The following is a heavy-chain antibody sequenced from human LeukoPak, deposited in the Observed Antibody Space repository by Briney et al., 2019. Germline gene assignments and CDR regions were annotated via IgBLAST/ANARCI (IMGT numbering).Heavy chain of an antibody. CDR3: AKGNGYSYGRYYFDY. CDR2: ISSSSSTI. CDR1: GFTFSSYS. D-gene: IGHD5-18*01. J-gene: IGHJ4*02. V-gene: IGHV3-48*01. Sequence: GGSLRLSCAASGFTFSSYSMNWVRQAPGKGLEWVSYISSSSSTIYYADSVKGRFTISRDNSKNTLYLQVNSLRAEDTAVYYCAKGNGYSYGRYYFDYWGQGTLVTVSS.